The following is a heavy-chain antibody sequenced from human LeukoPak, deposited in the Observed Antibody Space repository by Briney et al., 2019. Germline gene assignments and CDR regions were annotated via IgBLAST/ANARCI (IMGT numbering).Heavy chain of an antibody. Sequence: GGSLRLSCAVSGFPFSDFAMSWVRQAPGKGLEWVSTISGGGDNTYFADSVKGRFTISRDNSKNTLFLQMVSLRAEDTAVYYCAKFEGALLGNYYTDVWGKGTTVTVSS. J-gene: IGHJ6*03. CDR3: AKFEGALLGNYYTDV. CDR2: ISGGGDNT. CDR1: GFPFSDFA. V-gene: IGHV3-23*01.